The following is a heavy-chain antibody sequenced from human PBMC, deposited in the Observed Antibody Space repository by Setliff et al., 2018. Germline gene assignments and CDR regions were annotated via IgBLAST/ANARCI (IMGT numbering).Heavy chain of an antibody. CDR2: VYYSGYT. Sequence: SETLSLTCTVSGGSVSSTSHYWGGVRQAPGKGMEWFGSVYYSGYTYSKPSLQSRVSMAVDASKNQFSLKLASVTAADTAVYYCWRDPGCHSGPWSLDSWGQGRLVTVSS. CDR1: GGSVSSTSHY. CDR3: WRDPGCHSGPWSLDS. D-gene: IGHD2-21*01. J-gene: IGHJ4*02. V-gene: IGHV4-39*07.